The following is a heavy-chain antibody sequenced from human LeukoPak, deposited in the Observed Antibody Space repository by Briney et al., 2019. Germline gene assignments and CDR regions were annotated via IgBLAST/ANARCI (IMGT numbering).Heavy chain of an antibody. CDR2: IRSDGTT. Sequence: SETLSLTCTVSGDSMGNYYWNWLRQPAGKGLEWIGRIRSDGTTYANPSLESAVTMSVDTSNNHISLRLSSATAADAAVYYCARSTGFYTTYYMDVWGKGTTVTVSS. D-gene: IGHD3-22*01. CDR1: GDSMGNYY. V-gene: IGHV4-4*07. J-gene: IGHJ6*03. CDR3: ARSTGFYTTYYMDV.